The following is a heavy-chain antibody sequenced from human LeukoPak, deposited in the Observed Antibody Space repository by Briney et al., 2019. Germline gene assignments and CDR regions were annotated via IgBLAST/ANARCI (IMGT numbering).Heavy chain of an antibody. J-gene: IGHJ6*02. V-gene: IGHV4-34*01. CDR3: ARADGIAAAGRGGVNYYYGMDV. CDR2: INHSGST. D-gene: IGHD6-13*01. CDR1: GGSFSGYY. Sequence: SETLSLTCAVYGGSFSGYYWSWIRQPPGKGLEWIGEINHSGSTNYNPSLKSRVTISVDTSKNQFSLKLSSVTAADTAVYYCARADGIAAAGRGGVNYYYGMDVWGQGTTVTVSS.